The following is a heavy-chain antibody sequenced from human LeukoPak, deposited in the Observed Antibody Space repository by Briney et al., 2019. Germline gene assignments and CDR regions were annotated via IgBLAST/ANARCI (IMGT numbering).Heavy chain of an antibody. CDR1: GYSISSGYY. V-gene: IGHV4-38-2*02. CDR2: IYHSGST. D-gene: IGHD3-3*02. Sequence: SETLSLTCTVSGYSISSGYYWGWIRQPPGKGLEWIGSIYHSGSTYYNPSLKSRVTISVDTSKNQFSLKLSSVTAAGTAVYYCARPTLGGFDYWGQGTLVTVSS. CDR3: ARPTLGGFDY. J-gene: IGHJ4*02.